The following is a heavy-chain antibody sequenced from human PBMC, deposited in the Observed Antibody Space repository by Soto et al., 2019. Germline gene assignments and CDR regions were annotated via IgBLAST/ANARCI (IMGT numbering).Heavy chain of an antibody. V-gene: IGHV3-30*18. Sequence: QVQLVESGGCGVQPGRSLRLSSAASAFAFSSYGMHGVRQAPGRGLEWVAVISYDGSNKYYADSVKGQFTISRDKYKDKVYLQMNSMRAEDTAVYYWAKDRVVATLFYYYGMDVWGQGTTVTVSS. CDR3: AKDRVVATLFYYYGMDV. CDR2: ISYDGSNK. D-gene: IGHD5-12*01. CDR1: AFAFSSYG. J-gene: IGHJ6*02.